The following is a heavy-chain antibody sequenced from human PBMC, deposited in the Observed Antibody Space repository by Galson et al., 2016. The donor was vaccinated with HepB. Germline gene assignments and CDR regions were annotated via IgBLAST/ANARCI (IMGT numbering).Heavy chain of an antibody. V-gene: IGHV3-30*03. CDR1: EFSFSYYG. D-gene: IGHD1-1*01. Sequence: SLRLSCAASEFSFSYYGMHWVRQAAGKGLEWVAVISYDGSNKYYADSVKGRFTISRDNAKSSLFLQMNSLRAEDTAVYFCARAYQYTLDYWGQGTLVTVSS. J-gene: IGHJ4*02. CDR3: ARAYQYTLDY. CDR2: ISYDGSNK.